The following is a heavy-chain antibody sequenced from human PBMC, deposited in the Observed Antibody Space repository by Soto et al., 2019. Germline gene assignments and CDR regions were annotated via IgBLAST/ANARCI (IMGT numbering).Heavy chain of an antibody. J-gene: IGHJ5*02. D-gene: IGHD2-15*01. CDR3: ASADCSGGSCYFNWFDP. Sequence: SVRVSYQASGGTFSSYAISWVRQAPGQGLEWMGGIIPIFGTANYAQKFQGRVTITADESTSTAYMELSSLRSEDTAVYYCASADCSGGSCYFNWFDPWGQGTLVTVSS. V-gene: IGHV1-69*13. CDR1: GGTFSSYA. CDR2: IIPIFGTA.